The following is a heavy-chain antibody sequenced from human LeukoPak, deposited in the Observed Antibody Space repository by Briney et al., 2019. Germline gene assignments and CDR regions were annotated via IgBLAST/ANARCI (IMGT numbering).Heavy chain of an antibody. CDR3: ARDLSGVTGYTYGRGIDY. CDR1: GFTFSSYS. J-gene: IGHJ4*02. D-gene: IGHD5-18*01. CDR2: ISSSSSYI. V-gene: IGHV3-21*01. Sequence: GGSLRLSCVASGFTFSSYSMNWVRQAPGKGLGWVSSISSSSSYIYYADSVKGRFTISRDNAKNSLYLQMNSLRAEDTAVYYCARDLSGVTGYTYGRGIDYWGQGTLVTVSS.